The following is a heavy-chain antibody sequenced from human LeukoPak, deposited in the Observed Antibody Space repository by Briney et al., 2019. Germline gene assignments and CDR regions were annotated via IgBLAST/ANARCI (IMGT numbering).Heavy chain of an antibody. CDR2: ISGSGAST. CDR3: ARGQRSDY. Sequence: GGSLRLSCAASGFTFSNYAMSWVRQAPGKGLEWVSTISGSGASTYYADYAKGRFTISRDNSENTLYLQMNSLRAEDTAVYYCARGQRSDYWGQGTLVTVSS. V-gene: IGHV3-23*01. CDR1: GFTFSNYA. J-gene: IGHJ4*02. D-gene: IGHD6-25*01.